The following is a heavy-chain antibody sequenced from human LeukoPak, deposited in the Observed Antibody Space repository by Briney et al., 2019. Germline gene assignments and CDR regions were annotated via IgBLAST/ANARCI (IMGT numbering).Heavy chain of an antibody. CDR3: ARGGPDSSGYYYYYYYYGMDV. Sequence: SETLSLTCAVYGGSFSGYYWSWIRQPPGKGLEWIGEINHSGGTNYNPSLKSRVTISVDTSKNQFSLKLSSVTAADTAVYYCARGGPDSSGYYYYYYYYGMDVWGQGTTVTVSS. V-gene: IGHV4-34*01. J-gene: IGHJ6*02. CDR1: GGSFSGYY. CDR2: INHSGGT. D-gene: IGHD3-22*01.